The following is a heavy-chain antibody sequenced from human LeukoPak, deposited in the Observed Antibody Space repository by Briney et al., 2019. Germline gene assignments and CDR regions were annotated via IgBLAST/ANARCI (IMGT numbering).Heavy chain of an antibody. V-gene: IGHV4-61*03. CDR1: GVSIRTSTYY. J-gene: IGHJ4*02. Sequence: PSGTLSLTCNVSGVSIRTSTYYWNWIRQSPGKGLEWIGCVSDSGTTKYNPSLKSRVTISVDTSKNHISLILMSVTAADTAVYYCARGYYEPFQSWGQGTLVTVSS. D-gene: IGHD3-22*01. CDR2: VSDSGTT. CDR3: ARGYYEPFQS.